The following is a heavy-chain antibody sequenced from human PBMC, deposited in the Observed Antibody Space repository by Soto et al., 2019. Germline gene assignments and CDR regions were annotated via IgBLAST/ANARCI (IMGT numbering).Heavy chain of an antibody. CDR3: AGRASRYYYDSSGYFDH. J-gene: IGHJ4*02. V-gene: IGHV4-59*01. D-gene: IGHD3-22*01. CDR1: GGSISSYY. CDR2: IYYSGST. Sequence: PSETLSLTCTVSGGSISSYYWSWIRQPPGKGLEWIGYIYYSGSTNYNPSLKSRVTISVDTSKNQFSLKLSSVTAADTAVYYCAGRASRYYYDSSGYFDHWGQGTLVTVSS.